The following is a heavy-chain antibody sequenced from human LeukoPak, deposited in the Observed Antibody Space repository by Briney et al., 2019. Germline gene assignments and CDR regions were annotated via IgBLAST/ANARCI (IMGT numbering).Heavy chain of an antibody. CDR3: ASRRSSYFDY. V-gene: IGHV4-38-2*02. D-gene: IGHD1-26*01. Sequence: PSETLSLTCTVSGYSISSGYYWGWIRQPPGKGLEWIGSIYYSGSTYYNPSLRSRVTISVDTSKNQFSLKLSSVTAADTAVYYCASRRSSYFDYWGQGTLVTVSS. CDR2: IYYSGST. J-gene: IGHJ4*02. CDR1: GYSISSGYY.